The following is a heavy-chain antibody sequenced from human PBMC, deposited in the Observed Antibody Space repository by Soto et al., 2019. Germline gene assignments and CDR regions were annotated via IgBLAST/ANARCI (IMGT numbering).Heavy chain of an antibody. Sequence: EVQLLESGGGLVQPGGSLRLSCAASGFTFSSYAMSWVRQAPGKGLEWVSAISGSGGSTYYADSVKGRFTISRDNSKNTLYLQMNSLRAEDTAVYDCAKDSYFDWLPPYYFDYWGQGTLVTVSS. J-gene: IGHJ4*02. CDR3: AKDSYFDWLPPYYFDY. CDR1: GFTFSSYA. D-gene: IGHD3-9*01. CDR2: ISGSGGST. V-gene: IGHV3-23*01.